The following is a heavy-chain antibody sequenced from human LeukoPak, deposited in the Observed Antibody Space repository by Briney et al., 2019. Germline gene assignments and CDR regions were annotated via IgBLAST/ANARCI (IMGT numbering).Heavy chain of an antibody. J-gene: IGHJ4*02. V-gene: IGHV4-59*01. D-gene: IGHD5-12*01. CDR1: CGSISTYC. CDR2: IYHSGST. Sequence: KPSQTLSLTCTLSCGSISTYCWSWIRQPPGNGLEWIGYIYHSGSTNYNPSLKSRVTISVDTSKNQFSLKLSSVTAADTAVYYCARGGGYASPIGYWGQGALVTVSS. CDR3: ARGGGYASPIGY.